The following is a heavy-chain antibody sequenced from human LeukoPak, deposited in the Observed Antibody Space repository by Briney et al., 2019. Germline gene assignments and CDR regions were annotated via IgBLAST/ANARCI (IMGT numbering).Heavy chain of an antibody. J-gene: IGHJ4*02. CDR1: GFTFSSYA. V-gene: IGHV3-23*01. CDR3: AKVRSRRATTVTINANPLDY. Sequence: LPGGSLRLSCAASGFTFSSYAMSWVRQAPGKGLEWVSAISGSGGSTYYADSVKGRFTISRDNSKNTLYLQMNSLRAEDTAVYYCAKVRSRRATTVTINANPLDYWGQGTLVTVSS. D-gene: IGHD4-17*01. CDR2: ISGSGGST.